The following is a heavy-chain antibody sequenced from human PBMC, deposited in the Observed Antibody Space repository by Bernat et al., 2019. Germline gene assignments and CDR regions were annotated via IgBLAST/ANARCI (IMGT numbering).Heavy chain of an antibody. CDR2: IRSKANSYAT. Sequence: EVQLVESGGGLVQPGGSLKLSCAASGFTFSGSAMHWVRQASGNGLEWVGRIRSKANSYATAYAASVKGRFTISRDDSKNTAYLQMNSLKTEDTAVYYCTRFPYDIEGAFDIWGQGTMVTVSS. V-gene: IGHV3-73*02. CDR3: TRFPYDIEGAFDI. CDR1: GFTFSGSA. D-gene: IGHD3-9*01. J-gene: IGHJ3*02.